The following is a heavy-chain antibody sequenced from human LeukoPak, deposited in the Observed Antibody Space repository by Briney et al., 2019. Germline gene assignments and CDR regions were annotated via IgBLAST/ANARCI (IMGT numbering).Heavy chain of an antibody. D-gene: IGHD6-13*01. CDR1: GFTFSSYA. CDR3: AKGPSYSSSWSWSDP. CDR2: ISGSGGST. J-gene: IGHJ5*02. V-gene: IGHV3-23*01. Sequence: GGSLRLSCAASGFTFSSYAMSWVRQAPGKGLEWVSAISGSGGSTYYADSVKGRFTISRDNSKNTLYLQMNSLRAEDTAVYYCAKGPSYSSSWSWSDPWGQGTLVTVSS.